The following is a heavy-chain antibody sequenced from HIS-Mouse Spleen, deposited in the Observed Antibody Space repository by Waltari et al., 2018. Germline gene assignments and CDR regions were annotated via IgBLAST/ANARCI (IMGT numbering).Heavy chain of an antibody. CDR1: GFTFSSHW. CDR2: IKQHGSEK. V-gene: IGHV3-7*01. J-gene: IGHJ3*02. Sequence: QPGGSLRLSCAASGFTFSSHWMSWVRQAPGKGLEWVANIKQHGSEKHYVDSVKGRFTISRDNAKNSLYLQMNSLRAEDTAVYYCARVGGQQLITDAFDIWGQGTMVTVSS. D-gene: IGHD6-13*01. CDR3: ARVGGQQLITDAFDI.